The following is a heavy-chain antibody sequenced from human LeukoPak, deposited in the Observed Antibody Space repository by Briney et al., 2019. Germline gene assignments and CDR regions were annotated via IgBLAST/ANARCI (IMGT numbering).Heavy chain of an antibody. Sequence: HSETLSLTCTFSGGSICSYFWNWIRQPAGKGLECVGHIYYSGSSDYNPSLKSRVTMSVDTAKNQFSLQLTSVTAADTAVYYCARLRSGTCYFDFWGQGTLVTVSS. V-gene: IGHV4-4*07. CDR1: GGSICSYF. CDR3: ARLRSGTCYFDF. CDR2: IYYSGSS. D-gene: IGHD3-10*01. J-gene: IGHJ4*02.